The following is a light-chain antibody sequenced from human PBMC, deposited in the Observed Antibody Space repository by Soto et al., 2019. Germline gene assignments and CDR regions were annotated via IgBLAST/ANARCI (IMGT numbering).Light chain of an antibody. CDR2: GAS. J-gene: IGKJ1*01. V-gene: IGKV3-11*01. Sequence: EIVMTQSPATLSVSPGERATLSCRASQSVSSNLAWYQQKPGQAPRLLIYGASTRATGVPARFSGSRSGTDVTLTISDLEPADFGLYYCQQRLNRPPGFGQGTKVEIK. CDR1: QSVSSN. CDR3: QQRLNRPPG.